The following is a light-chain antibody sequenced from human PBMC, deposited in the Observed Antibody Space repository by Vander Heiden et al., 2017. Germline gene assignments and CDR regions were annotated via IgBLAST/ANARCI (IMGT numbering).Light chain of an antibody. Sequence: QSVLTQPPSASGTPGQRVTISCSGSSSNIGNWPVNWYQQLPGTAPKLLIYSNHLRPSGVPDRISGSKSGTSAFLAFSGLQSEDEADYYCVAWDDSSNGYVFGSGTTVTVL. CDR2: SNH. J-gene: IGLJ1*01. CDR3: VAWDDSSNGYV. CDR1: SSNIGNWP. V-gene: IGLV1-44*01.